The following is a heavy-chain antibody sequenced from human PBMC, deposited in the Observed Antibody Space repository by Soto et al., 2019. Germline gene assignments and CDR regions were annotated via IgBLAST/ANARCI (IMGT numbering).Heavy chain of an antibody. CDR1: GFTFSSYA. CDR3: LSGNSPSST. CDR2: ISSSSSTI. D-gene: IGHD5-12*01. J-gene: IGHJ5*02. V-gene: IGHV3-48*01. Sequence: GGSLRLSCAASGFTFSSYAMSWVRQAPGKGLEWVSYISSSSSTIYYADSVKGRFTISRDNAKNSLYLQMNSLRVEDTAVYYSLSGNSPSSTWGQGTLVTVSS.